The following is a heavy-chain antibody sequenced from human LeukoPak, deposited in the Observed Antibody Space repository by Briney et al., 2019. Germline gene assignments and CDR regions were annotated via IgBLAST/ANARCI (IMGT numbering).Heavy chain of an antibody. V-gene: IGHV3-48*02. CDR3: ARERVIAAAGDGFDS. J-gene: IGHJ4*02. CDR1: GFTFSSYA. D-gene: IGHD2-21*01. Sequence: GGSLRLSCAASGFTFSSYAMNWVRQAPGKGLEWVSYISSSSTTIFYADSVKGRFTISRDNAKNSLFLQMNGLRDEDTALYYCARERVIAAAGDGFDSWGQGTLVTVSS. CDR2: ISSSSTTI.